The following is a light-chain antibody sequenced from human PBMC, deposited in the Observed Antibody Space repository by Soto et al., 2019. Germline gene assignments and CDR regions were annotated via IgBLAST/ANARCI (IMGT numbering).Light chain of an antibody. CDR1: HSISNY. J-gene: IGKJ4*01. V-gene: IGKV1-39*01. CDR3: QESNRLPFT. CDR2: GAS. Sequence: DIQMTQSPSSLSASVGDRVTITCRASHSISNYLNWYQQKLGKAPERLIYGASSLQSGVPSRFSGSGSGTDFTLIISILQPEDSATYYCQESNRLPFTFGGGTKLEIK.